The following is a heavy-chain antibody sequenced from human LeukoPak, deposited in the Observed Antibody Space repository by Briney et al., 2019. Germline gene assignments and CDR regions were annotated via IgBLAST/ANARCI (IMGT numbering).Heavy chain of an antibody. CDR1: GFTFGDYA. Sequence: GGSPRLSCTASGFTFGDYAMSWFRQAPGKGLEWVGFIRSKAYGGTTEYAASVKGRFTISRDDSKSIAYLQMNSLKTEDTAVYYCTRFPGYCSGGSCFKFDYWGQRTLVTVSS. V-gene: IGHV3-49*03. J-gene: IGHJ4*02. D-gene: IGHD2-15*01. CDR3: TRFPGYCSGGSCFKFDY. CDR2: IRSKAYGGTT.